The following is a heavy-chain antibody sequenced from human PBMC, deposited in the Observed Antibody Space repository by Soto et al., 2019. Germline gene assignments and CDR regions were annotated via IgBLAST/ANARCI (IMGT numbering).Heavy chain of an antibody. J-gene: IGHJ6*02. CDR3: AREVIVATDPAYYYYGMDV. CDR2: INPSGGST. D-gene: IGHD5-12*01. V-gene: IGHV1-46*01. CDR1: GYTFTSYY. Sequence: QVQLVQSGAEVKKPGASVKVSCKASGYTFTSYYMHWVRQAPGQGLEWMGIINPSGGSTTYAQKFQGAATMTSDTPTSTVYMELSSLRSEDTAVYYCAREVIVATDPAYYYYGMDVWGQGTTVTVSS.